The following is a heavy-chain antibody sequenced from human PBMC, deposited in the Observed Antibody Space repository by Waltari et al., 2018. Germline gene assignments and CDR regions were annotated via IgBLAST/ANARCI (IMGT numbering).Heavy chain of an antibody. CDR3: ARDGEGATGYYYYYYMDV. V-gene: IGHV3-30-3*01. CDR1: GFTFSSYA. Sequence: QVQLVESGGGVVQPGRSLRLSCAASGFTFSSYAMHWVRQAPGKGLEWVAVISYDGSNKYYADSVKGRFTISRDNSKNTLYLQMNSLRAEDTAVYYCARDGEGATGYYYYYYMDVWGKGTTVTISS. D-gene: IGHD1-26*01. CDR2: ISYDGSNK. J-gene: IGHJ6*03.